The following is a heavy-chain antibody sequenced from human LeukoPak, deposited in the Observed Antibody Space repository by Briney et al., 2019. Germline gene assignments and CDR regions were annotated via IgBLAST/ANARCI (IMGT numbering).Heavy chain of an antibody. J-gene: IGHJ4*02. D-gene: IGHD6-13*01. CDR2: ISYDGSNK. CDR1: GFTFSSYA. CDR3: ARSYPQREAAGYFDY. V-gene: IGHV3-30-3*01. Sequence: GRSLRLSCAASGFTFSSYAMHWVRQAPGKGLEWVAVISYDGSNKYYADSVKGRFTISRDNSKNTLYLQMNSLRAEDTAVYYCARSYPQREAAGYFDYWGQGTLVTVSS.